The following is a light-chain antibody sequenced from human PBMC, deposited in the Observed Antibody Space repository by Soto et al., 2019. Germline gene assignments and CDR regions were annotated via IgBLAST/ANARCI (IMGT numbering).Light chain of an antibody. J-gene: IGKJ5*01. V-gene: IGKV3D-15*01. CDR3: QQYNKCPLT. CDR2: GAS. CDR1: QSVGSD. Sequence: TQDPCTLPRSPGERATLSGRASQSVGSDYLAWYQQKPGQAPRNLIFGASGRATGIPARFSGSGSGTEFTLTISSLQSEDFEIYYCQQYNKCPLTFGQGTRMEIK.